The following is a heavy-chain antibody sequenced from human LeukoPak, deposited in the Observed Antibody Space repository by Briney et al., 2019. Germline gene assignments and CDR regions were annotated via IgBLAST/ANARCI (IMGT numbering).Heavy chain of an antibody. CDR1: GGTFSSYA. D-gene: IGHD2-15*01. Sequence: SVKVSCKASGGTFSSYAISWVRQAPGQGLEWMGGIIPIFGTANYAQKFQGRVTMTEDTSTDTAYMELSSLRSEDTAVYYCATSGAGSGPTDYWGQGTLVTVSS. CDR2: IIPIFGTA. CDR3: ATSGAGSGPTDY. V-gene: IGHV1-69*06. J-gene: IGHJ4*02.